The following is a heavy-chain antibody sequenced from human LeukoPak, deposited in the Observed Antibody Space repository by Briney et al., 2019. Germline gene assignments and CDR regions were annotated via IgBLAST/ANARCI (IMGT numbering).Heavy chain of an antibody. CDR3: ARGDGSGWPLDK. Sequence: SETLSLTCTVSGGSIRSNYWSWIRQSPGKGLEWMAYMYHNGRTNYNPSLRSRVTTSIDTSRSQFSLKLTSVTAADTAMYYCARGDGSGWPLDKWGQGTLVTVSS. J-gene: IGHJ4*02. D-gene: IGHD6-19*01. CDR2: MYHNGRT. V-gene: IGHV4-59*13. CDR1: GGSIRSNY.